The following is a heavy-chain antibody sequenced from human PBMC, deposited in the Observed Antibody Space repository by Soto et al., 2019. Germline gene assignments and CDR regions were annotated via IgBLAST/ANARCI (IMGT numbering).Heavy chain of an antibody. J-gene: IGHJ4*02. D-gene: IGHD2-15*01. CDR2: ISYDGSNK. CDR3: ARDWVAGIYY. V-gene: IGHV3-30-3*01. CDR1: GFTFSSYA. Sequence: QVQLVESGGGVVQPGRSLRLSCAASGFTFSSYAMHWVRQAPGKGLEWVAVISYDGSNKYYADSVKGRFTISRDNSKNTLYLKINSLRAEDTAVYYCARDWVAGIYYWGKGTLVTVSS.